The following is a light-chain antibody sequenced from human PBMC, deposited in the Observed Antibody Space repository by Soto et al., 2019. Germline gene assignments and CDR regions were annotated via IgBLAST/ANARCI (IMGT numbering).Light chain of an antibody. V-gene: IGKV1-9*01. CDR2: EVS. CDR1: QGISSY. Sequence: DIQLTQSPSFLSASVGDRVTITCRASQGISSYLAWYQQKPGKAPKLLIYEVSTLQRGVPSRFSGSGSGTEFTLTISSLQPEDFASYYCQQLHSYPFTFGPGTKVDIK. CDR3: QQLHSYPFT. J-gene: IGKJ3*01.